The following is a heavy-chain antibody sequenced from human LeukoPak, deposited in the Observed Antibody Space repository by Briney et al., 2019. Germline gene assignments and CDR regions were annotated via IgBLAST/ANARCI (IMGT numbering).Heavy chain of an antibody. V-gene: IGHV1-46*01. Sequence: ASVKVSYKASGYTFTNYYMHWVRQAPGQGLEWMGIINPSGGSTSYAQKFQGRVTMTRDMSTSTVYMELSSLRSEDTAVYYCARGCHTPGIAAREYYFDYWGQGTLVTVSS. CDR1: GYTFTNYY. CDR2: INPSGGST. D-gene: IGHD6-6*01. CDR3: ARGCHTPGIAAREYYFDY. J-gene: IGHJ4*02.